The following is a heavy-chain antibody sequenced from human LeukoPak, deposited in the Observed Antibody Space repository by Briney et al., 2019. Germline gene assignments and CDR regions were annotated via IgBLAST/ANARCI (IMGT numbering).Heavy chain of an antibody. CDR2: ISSSSSYI. Sequence: GGSLRLSCAVSGFTFSSYAMNWVRQAPGKGLEWVSSISSSSSYIYHADSVKGRFNISRDNAKNSLYLQMNSLRAEDTAVYYCARSFLYYYDSSQIDYWGQGTLVTVSS. D-gene: IGHD3-22*01. CDR1: GFTFSSYA. CDR3: ARSFLYYYDSSQIDY. J-gene: IGHJ4*02. V-gene: IGHV3-21*01.